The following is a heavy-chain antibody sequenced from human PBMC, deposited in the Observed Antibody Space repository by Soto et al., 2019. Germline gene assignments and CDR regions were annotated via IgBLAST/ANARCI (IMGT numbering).Heavy chain of an antibody. Sequence: PSETLSLTCTVSGGSISSGGYYWSWIRQHPGKGLEWIGYIYYSGSTYYNPSLKSRVTISVDTSKNQFSLKLSSVTAADTAVYYCARAIVPAAPKGTLFDYWGQGTLVTVSS. V-gene: IGHV4-31*03. CDR3: ARAIVPAAPKGTLFDY. CDR1: GGSISSGGYY. J-gene: IGHJ4*02. D-gene: IGHD2-2*01. CDR2: IYYSGST.